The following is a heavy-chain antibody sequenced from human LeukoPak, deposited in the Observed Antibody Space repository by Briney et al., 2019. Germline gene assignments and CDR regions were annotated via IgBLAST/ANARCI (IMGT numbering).Heavy chain of an antibody. Sequence: SETLSLTCAVSGGSISRGGYSWSWIRQPPGKGLEWIGYIYHSGSTYYNPSLKSRVTISVDRSKNQFSLKLSSVTAADTAVYYCARAAVVVPAATDAFDIWGQGTMVTVSS. CDR3: ARAAVVVPAATDAFDI. J-gene: IGHJ3*02. D-gene: IGHD2-2*01. CDR1: GGSISRGGYS. V-gene: IGHV4-30-2*01. CDR2: IYHSGST.